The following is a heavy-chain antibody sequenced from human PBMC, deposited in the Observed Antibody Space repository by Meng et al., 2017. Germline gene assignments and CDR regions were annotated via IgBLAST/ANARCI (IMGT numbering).Heavy chain of an antibody. V-gene: IGHV5-51*01. CDR3: ARQWGYPNYGMDV. D-gene: IGHD5-12*01. Sequence: GESLKISCKGSGYSFTSYWIGWVRQMPGKGLEWMGIIYPGDSDTRYSPSFQGQVTISADKSISTAYLQWSSLNASDTAMYYCARQWGYPNYGMDVWGQGTMVTVSS. CDR1: GYSFTSYW. J-gene: IGHJ6*02. CDR2: IYPGDSDT.